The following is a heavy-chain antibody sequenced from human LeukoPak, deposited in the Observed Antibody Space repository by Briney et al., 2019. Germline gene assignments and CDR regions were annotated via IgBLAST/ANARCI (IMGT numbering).Heavy chain of an antibody. J-gene: IGHJ4*02. CDR2: INPSGGST. V-gene: IGHV1-46*01. CDR1: GYTFTSNY. CDR3: ARRVHYYDSSGYYED. D-gene: IGHD3-22*01. Sequence: ASVKVSCKASGYTFTSNYIHWVRQAPGQGLEWMGIINPSGGSTSYAQKFQGRVTMTRDTSTSTVYMELSSLRSEDTAVYYCARRVHYYDSSGYYEDWGQGTLVTVSS.